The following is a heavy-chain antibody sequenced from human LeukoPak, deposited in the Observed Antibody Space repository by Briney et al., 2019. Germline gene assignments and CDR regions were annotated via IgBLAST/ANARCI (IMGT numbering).Heavy chain of an antibody. CDR3: ARIVGATFPLDY. V-gene: IGHV1-69*04. J-gene: IGHJ4*02. CDR1: GGTFSSYA. D-gene: IGHD1-26*01. CDR2: IIPIFGIA. Sequence: SVKVSCKASGGTFSSYAISWVRQAPGQGLEWMGRIIPIFGIANYAQKFQGRVTITADKSTSTAYMELSSLKSEDTAVYYCARIVGATFPLDYWGQGTLVTVSS.